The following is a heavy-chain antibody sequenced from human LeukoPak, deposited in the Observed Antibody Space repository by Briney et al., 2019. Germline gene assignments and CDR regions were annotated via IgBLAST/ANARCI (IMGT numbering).Heavy chain of an antibody. CDR3: AKGPQNCYDTSGEVDY. D-gene: IGHD3-22*01. Sequence: PGGSLRLSCAASGLTFSTYGMHWVRQAPGKGLEWVAFISYDGSNKYYADSMKGRFTISRDNSKNTLYLQMNSLRVEDTAVYYCAKGPQNCYDTSGEVDYWGQGTLVTVSS. CDR1: GLTFSTYG. V-gene: IGHV3-30*02. CDR2: ISYDGSNK. J-gene: IGHJ4*02.